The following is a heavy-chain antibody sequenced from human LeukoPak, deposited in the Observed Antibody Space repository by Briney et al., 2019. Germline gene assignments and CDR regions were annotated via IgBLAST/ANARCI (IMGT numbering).Heavy chain of an antibody. CDR2: INHSGST. J-gene: IGHJ4*02. D-gene: IGHD5-24*01. Sequence: SETLSLTCAVYGGSFSGYYWSWIRQPPGKGLEWIGEINHSGSTNYNPSLKSRVTMSVDTSKNQFSLKLSSVTAADTAVYYCARNPEMATTAFGYWGQGTLVTVSS. V-gene: IGHV4-34*01. CDR3: ARNPEMATTAFGY. CDR1: GGSFSGYY.